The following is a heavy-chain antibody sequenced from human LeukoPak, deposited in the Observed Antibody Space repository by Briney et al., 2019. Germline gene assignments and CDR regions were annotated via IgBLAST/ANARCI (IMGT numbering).Heavy chain of an antibody. Sequence: ASVTVSCTASGYTFTGYYMHWVRQAPGQGLEWMGWINPNSGGTNYAQKFQGRVTMTRDTSISTAYMELSRLRSDDTAVYYCARDSGLAGAFDIWGQGTMVTVSS. V-gene: IGHV1-2*02. CDR1: GYTFTGYY. CDR3: ARDSGLAGAFDI. CDR2: INPNSGGT. J-gene: IGHJ3*02.